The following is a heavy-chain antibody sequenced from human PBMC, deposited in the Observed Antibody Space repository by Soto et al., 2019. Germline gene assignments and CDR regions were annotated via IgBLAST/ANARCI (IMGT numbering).Heavy chain of an antibody. V-gene: IGHV3-9*01. J-gene: IGHJ6*02. D-gene: IGHD3-10*01. CDR2: ISWNSDSI. CDR3: AKEIELDFGNGMDV. Sequence: EVQLVESGGGLVQPGRSLRLSCATSGFTFDDYAMHWVRQAPGKGLEWVSGISWNSDSIGYVDSVKGRFTISRDNAKNSLFLQMNSLRVEDTALYYCAKEIELDFGNGMDVWGQGTTVTVSS. CDR1: GFTFDDYA.